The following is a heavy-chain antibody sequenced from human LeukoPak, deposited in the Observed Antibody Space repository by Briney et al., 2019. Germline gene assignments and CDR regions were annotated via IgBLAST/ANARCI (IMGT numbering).Heavy chain of an antibody. V-gene: IGHV1-2*04. Sequence: ASVKVSCKASGYTFTGYYMHWVRQAPGQGLEWMGWINPNSGGTNYAQKFQGWVTMTRDTSISTAYMELSRLRSDDTAMYYCARDVYGSGSYYPYYYGMDVWGQGTTVTVSS. CDR2: INPNSGGT. CDR1: GYTFTGYY. CDR3: ARDVYGSGSYYPYYYGMDV. J-gene: IGHJ6*02. D-gene: IGHD3-10*01.